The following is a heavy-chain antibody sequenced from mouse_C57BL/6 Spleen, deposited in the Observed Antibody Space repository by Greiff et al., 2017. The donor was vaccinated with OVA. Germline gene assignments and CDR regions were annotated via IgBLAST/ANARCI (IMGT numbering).Heavy chain of an antibody. J-gene: IGHJ2*01. CDR1: GFTFSSYG. CDR2: ISSGGSYT. Sequence: EVQLQQSGGDLVKPGGSLKLSCAASGFTFSSYGMSWVRQTPDKRLEWVATISSGGSYTYYPDSVKGRFTISRDNAKNTLYLQMSSLKSEDTAMYYCARGENYFDYWGQGTTLTVSS. CDR3: ARGENYFDY. V-gene: IGHV5-6*01.